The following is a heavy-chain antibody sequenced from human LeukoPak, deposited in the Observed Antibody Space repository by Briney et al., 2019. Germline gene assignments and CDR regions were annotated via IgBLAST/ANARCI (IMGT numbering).Heavy chain of an antibody. CDR2: IYHSGGT. V-gene: IGHV4-38-2*02. CDR1: GYSISSGYY. J-gene: IGHJ5*02. CDR3: VRDGETYSSTWFWFDP. Sequence: SETLSLTCTVSGYSISSGYYWGWIRQSPGKGLEWIGIIYHSGGTYYNPSLKSRVTISVDTSKNQFSLKLSSMTAADTAVYYCVRDGETYSSTWFWFDPWGQGTLVTVSS. D-gene: IGHD6-13*01.